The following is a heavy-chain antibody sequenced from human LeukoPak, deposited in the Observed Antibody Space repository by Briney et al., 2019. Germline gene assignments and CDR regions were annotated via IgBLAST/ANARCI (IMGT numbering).Heavy chain of an antibody. Sequence: PGGSLRLSCAASGFTFSRYSMNWVRQAPGKGLEWVSSISISSNYKYYPDSLKGRFTISRDNAKNSLYLQMNSLRAEDTAVYYCARALFLLPYYYYYMDVWGKGTTVTISS. D-gene: IGHD2-15*01. CDR1: GFTFSRYS. CDR3: ARALFLLPYYYYYMDV. J-gene: IGHJ6*03. CDR2: ISISSNYK. V-gene: IGHV3-21*01.